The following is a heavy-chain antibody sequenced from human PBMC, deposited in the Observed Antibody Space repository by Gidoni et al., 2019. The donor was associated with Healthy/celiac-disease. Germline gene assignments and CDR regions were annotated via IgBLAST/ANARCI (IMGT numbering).Heavy chain of an antibody. J-gene: IGHJ4*02. CDR1: GGSVSGYY. Sequence: QVQLQQWGAGLLKLSETLSLTCAVYGGSVSGYYWSRIRQPPGKGLEWIGEINHSGSTNYNPSLKSRVTISVDTSKNQFSLKLSSVTAADTAVYYCARGEYYDFWSGYHLFDYWGQGTLVTVSS. D-gene: IGHD3-3*01. CDR2: INHSGST. CDR3: ARGEYYDFWSGYHLFDY. V-gene: IGHV4-34*01.